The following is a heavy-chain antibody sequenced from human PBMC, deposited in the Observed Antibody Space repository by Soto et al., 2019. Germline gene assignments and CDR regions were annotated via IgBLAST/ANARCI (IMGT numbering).Heavy chain of an antibody. V-gene: IGHV1-2*04. CDR2: INPNSGGT. CDR1: GYTFTGYY. J-gene: IGHJ6*02. Sequence: GASGKVSCKASGYTFTGYYMHWVRQAPGQGLGWMGWINPNSGGTNYAQKFQGWVTMTRDTSISTAYMELSGLRSEDPPGDYCARRGRRSSWPIPGIYYYGMDVWGQGTTVTVSS. D-gene: IGHD6-13*01. CDR3: ARRGRRSSWPIPGIYYYGMDV.